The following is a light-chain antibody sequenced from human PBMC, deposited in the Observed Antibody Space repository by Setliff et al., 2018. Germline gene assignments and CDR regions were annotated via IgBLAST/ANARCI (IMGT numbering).Light chain of an antibody. CDR3: QSYDSSLSAYV. CDR2: GNN. Sequence: QSVLTQPPSVSGAPGQRLTISCAGRSSNIGKGYDVHWYQQLPGTAPKLLMYGNNIRPSGVPDRFSGSQSGTSASLAITGLHYEDEADYYCQSYDSSLSAYVFGTGTKVTVL. CDR1: SSNIGKGYD. V-gene: IGLV1-40*01. J-gene: IGLJ1*01.